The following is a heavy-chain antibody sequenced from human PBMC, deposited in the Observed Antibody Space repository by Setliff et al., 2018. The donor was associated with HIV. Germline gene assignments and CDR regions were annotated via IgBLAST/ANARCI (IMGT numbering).Heavy chain of an antibody. D-gene: IGHD3-22*01. Sequence: PGGSLRLSCEASGFAFSDYDFHWVRQVTGEGLEWVSAIGTGGSTYYADSVKGRFTISRDNSKNTLYLQMNSLRAEDTAVYYCAREVGDSSGYYYRNYYFDSWGQGTLVTVSS. CDR2: IGTGGST. J-gene: IGHJ4*02. V-gene: IGHV3-13*01. CDR1: GFAFSDYD. CDR3: AREVGDSSGYYYRNYYFDS.